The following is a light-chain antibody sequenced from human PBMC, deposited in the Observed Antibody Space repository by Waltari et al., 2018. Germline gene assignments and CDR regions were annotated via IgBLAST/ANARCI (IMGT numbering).Light chain of an antibody. V-gene: IGKV3-15*01. CDR3: QQYDNWLWT. J-gene: IGKJ1*01. CDR1: PSIRSN. Sequence: IVMTQSPATLSVFPGESATLSCMARPSIRSNLAWYYHKPGQPPRLLIYGASTRATGIPARFSGSGSGTEFTLTISSLQSEDVAIYFCQQYDNWLWTFGQGTKVEIK. CDR2: GAS.